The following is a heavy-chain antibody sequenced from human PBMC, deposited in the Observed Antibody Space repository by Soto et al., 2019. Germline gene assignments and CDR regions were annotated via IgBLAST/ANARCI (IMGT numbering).Heavy chain of an antibody. Sequence: PGESLKISCAASGYPFNTYGINWVRQMPGKGLEWMGRIDPDDSYTDYSPSFQGHVTFSADKVNNTAYLQWSSLKASDTAMYYCTRRRTTTMTYYPFYGMDVWAQGPTVTVSS. CDR3: TRRRTTTMTYYPFYGMDV. CDR1: GYPFNTYG. V-gene: IGHV5-10-1*01. CDR2: IDPDDSYT. J-gene: IGHJ6*02. D-gene: IGHD4-17*01.